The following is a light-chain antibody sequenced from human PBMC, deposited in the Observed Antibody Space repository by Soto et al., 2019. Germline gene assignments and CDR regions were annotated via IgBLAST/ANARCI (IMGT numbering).Light chain of an antibody. CDR2: DAY. CDR3: QQRHMWPIT. V-gene: IGKV3-11*01. CDR1: HSCCGM. J-gene: IGKJ5*01. Sequence: EVVLSQSSLTLSVAQGERATRSSSASHSCCGMLDWYQQKPGQAPMLLIYDAYNRATGIPTRFSGSGSGTDFTLTISSLEPEDSAVYYCQQRHMWPITFGQGTRLEIK.